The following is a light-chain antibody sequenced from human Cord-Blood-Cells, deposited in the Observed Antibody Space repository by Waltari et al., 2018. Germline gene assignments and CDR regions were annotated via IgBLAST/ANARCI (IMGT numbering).Light chain of an antibody. CDR2: GKN. V-gene: IGLV3-19*01. J-gene: IGLJ3*02. CDR1: SLRSYY. CDR3: TSRDSSGNHWV. Sequence: SSELTQDPAVSVALGQTVRITCQGDSLRSYYASWYQQKPGQAPVLVIYGKNNRPSGDPDRFSGSSSGNTASLTVTGAQAEDEADYSCTSRDSSGNHWVFGGGTKLTVL.